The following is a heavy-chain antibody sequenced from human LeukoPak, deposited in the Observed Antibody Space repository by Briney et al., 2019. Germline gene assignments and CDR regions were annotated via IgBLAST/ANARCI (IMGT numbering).Heavy chain of an antibody. CDR1: GFTFSSYA. V-gene: IGHV3-23*01. CDR3: AKSQGSYSYTFDY. D-gene: IGHD3-16*02. Sequence: GGSLRLSCAASGFTFSSYAMSWVRQAPGKGLEWVSIISTSGGSTYYADSVEGRFTISRDNSKNTLYLQMNSLRAEDTAVYYCAKSQGSYSYTFDYWGQGTLVTVSS. CDR2: ISTSGGST. J-gene: IGHJ4*02.